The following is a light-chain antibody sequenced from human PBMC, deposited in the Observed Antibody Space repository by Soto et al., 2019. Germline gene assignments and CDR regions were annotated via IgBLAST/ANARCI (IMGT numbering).Light chain of an antibody. CDR3: QHYGTSCWR. Sequence: EIMLTQSPDTLSLSPGERATLSCRASQSVSSSFLAWYQQKPGQAPRLLIYGASIRATGIPDRFSGSRSGKDLTLHTSRVQPADSQTHLCQHYGTSCWRFVQGTKV. J-gene: IGKJ1*01. CDR2: GAS. CDR1: QSVSSSF. V-gene: IGKV3-20*01.